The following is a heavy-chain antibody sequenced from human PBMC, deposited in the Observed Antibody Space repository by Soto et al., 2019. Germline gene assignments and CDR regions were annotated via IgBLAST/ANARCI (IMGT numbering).Heavy chain of an antibody. CDR2: IKSNTDGGTT. CDR1: GFTFHNAW. J-gene: IGHJ4*02. Sequence: GESLKISCAASGFTFHNAWMSWVRQAPGKGLEWLGRIKSNTDGGTTDYAAPVKDRFTISRDDSRNTVYLEMNRLKSEDTAVYYCTTGLATAVYYFDYWGRGTLVTVSS. D-gene: IGHD6-13*01. CDR3: TTGLATAVYYFDY. V-gene: IGHV3-15*01.